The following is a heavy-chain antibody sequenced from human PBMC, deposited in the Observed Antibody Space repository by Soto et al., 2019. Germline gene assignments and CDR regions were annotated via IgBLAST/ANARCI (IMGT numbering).Heavy chain of an antibody. CDR2: IYYSGST. CDR1: GGSISSYY. CDR3: ARRYGYYLDY. D-gene: IGHD4-17*01. V-gene: IGHV4-59*08. J-gene: IGHJ4*02. Sequence: QVQLQESGPGLVKPSETLSLTCTVSGGSISSYYWSWIRQPPGKGLEWIGYIYYSGSTNYNPSLKSRVTTSVDTSKNQLSLKLSSVTAAHTAVYYCARRYGYYLDYWGQGTLVTVSS.